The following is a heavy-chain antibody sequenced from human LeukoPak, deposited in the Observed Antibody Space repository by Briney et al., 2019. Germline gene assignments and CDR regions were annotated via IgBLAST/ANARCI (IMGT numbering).Heavy chain of an antibody. CDR1: GFTFSSYW. CDR3: ARDVAGSWYYYYYMDV. V-gene: IGHV3-74*01. D-gene: IGHD6-19*01. Sequence: GGSLRLSCAASGFTFSSYWMHWVRQAPGKGLVWVSRINSDGSSTSYADSVKGRFTISRDNAKNTLYLQMNSLRAEDTAVYYCARDVAGSWYYYYYMDVWGKGTTVTISS. J-gene: IGHJ6*03. CDR2: INSDGSST.